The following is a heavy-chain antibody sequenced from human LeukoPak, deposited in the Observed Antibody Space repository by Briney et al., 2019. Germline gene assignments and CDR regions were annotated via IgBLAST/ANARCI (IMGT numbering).Heavy chain of an antibody. D-gene: IGHD3-10*01. J-gene: IGHJ5*02. Sequence: PGESLKISCKGSGFSFTSYWIGWVRQMPGKGLEYMGIILVGGSEVRYSPAFQGLVTISADKSINTAYLQWTSLKASDTAMYYCARHTGRPQAGWFDPWGQGTLVTVSP. CDR1: GFSFTSYW. CDR3: ARHTGRPQAGWFDP. V-gene: IGHV5-51*01. CDR2: ILVGGSEV.